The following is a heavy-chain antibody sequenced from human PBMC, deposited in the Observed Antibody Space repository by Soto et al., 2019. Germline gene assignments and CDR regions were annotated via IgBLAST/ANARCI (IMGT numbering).Heavy chain of an antibody. D-gene: IGHD6-19*01. J-gene: IGHJ4*02. CDR3: ARSIAVAGIGY. CDR2: INAGSGNT. V-gene: IGHV1-3*01. CDR1: GYTFTSYA. Sequence: QVQLVQSGAEVKKPGASVKVSCKASGYTFTSYAMHWVRQAPGQRLEWMGWINAGSGNTKYAQKFQGRVTITRDTSASTAYMELSSLRSEDTAVYYCARSIAVAGIGYWGQGTLVTVSS.